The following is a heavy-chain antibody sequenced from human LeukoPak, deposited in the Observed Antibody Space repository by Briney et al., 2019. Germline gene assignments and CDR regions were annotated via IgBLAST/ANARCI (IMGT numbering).Heavy chain of an antibody. D-gene: IGHD3-10*01. Sequence: ASVKVSCKASGYTFTGYYMHWVRQAPGQGLKWMGWINPNSGGTNYAQKFQGRVTMTRDTSISTAYMELSRLRSDDTAVYYCARESSGSYYREASWFDPWGQGTLVTVSS. J-gene: IGHJ5*02. CDR1: GYTFTGYY. CDR2: INPNSGGT. V-gene: IGHV1-2*02. CDR3: ARESSGSYYREASWFDP.